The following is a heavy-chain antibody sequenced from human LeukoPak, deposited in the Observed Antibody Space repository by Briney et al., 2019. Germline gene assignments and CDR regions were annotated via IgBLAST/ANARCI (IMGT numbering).Heavy chain of an antibody. CDR1: GFTFSSYA. V-gene: IGHV3-23*01. Sequence: GGSLRLSCAASGFTFSSYAMSWVRQAPGKGLEWVSAISGSGGSTYYADSVKGRFTISRDNSKNTLYLQMSSLRAEDTAVYYCAKDGRYDILTGYYRRPGFDYWGQGTLVTVSS. CDR3: AKDGRYDILTGYYRRPGFDY. J-gene: IGHJ4*02. D-gene: IGHD3-9*01. CDR2: ISGSGGST.